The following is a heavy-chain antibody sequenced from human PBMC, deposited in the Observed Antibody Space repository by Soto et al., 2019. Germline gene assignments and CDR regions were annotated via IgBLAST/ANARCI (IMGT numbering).Heavy chain of an antibody. CDR2: ISYDGSNK. V-gene: IGHV3-30-3*01. CDR3: ARGDREDIAVVIGARPGEYGVDV. D-gene: IGHD2-15*01. J-gene: IGHJ6*02. CDR1: GFTFRIYA. Sequence: QVQLVESGGGVVQPGRSLRLSCAASGFTFRIYAMHWVRQAPGKGLECVAVISYDGSNKFYRDSVKGRFTISRDNSKNTLYLQINSLRYEDTAVYYSARGDREDIAVVIGARPGEYGVDVWGQGTTVTVSS.